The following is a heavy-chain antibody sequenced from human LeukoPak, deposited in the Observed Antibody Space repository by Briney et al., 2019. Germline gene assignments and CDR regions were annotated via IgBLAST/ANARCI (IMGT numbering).Heavy chain of an antibody. CDR1: GYTFTGYY. CDR2: INPNSGGT. V-gene: IGHV1-2*02. D-gene: IGHD2-15*01. CDR3: AIGYCSGGSCPMSYYYYMDV. Sequence: EASVKVSCKASGYTFTGYYMHWVRQAPGQGLEWMGWINPNSGGTNYAQKFQGRVTMTRDTSISTAYMELSRLRSDDTAVYYCAIGYCSGGSCPMSYYYYMDVWGKGTTVTISS. J-gene: IGHJ6*03.